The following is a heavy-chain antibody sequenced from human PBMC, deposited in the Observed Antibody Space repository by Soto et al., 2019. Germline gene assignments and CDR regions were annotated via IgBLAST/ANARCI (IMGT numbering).Heavy chain of an antibody. CDR3: AKSYIDGWSKVDC. J-gene: IGHJ4*02. Sequence: GGSLRLSCAASGFTSSNYAMTWVRQAPGKGLEWVSVVSGSGASTYYADSVKGRFTISRDNSKNTLYLQMNSLRAEDTAVYYCAKSYIDGWSKVDCWGQGTLVTVSS. CDR2: VSGSGAST. D-gene: IGHD6-19*01. V-gene: IGHV3-23*01. CDR1: GFTSSNYA.